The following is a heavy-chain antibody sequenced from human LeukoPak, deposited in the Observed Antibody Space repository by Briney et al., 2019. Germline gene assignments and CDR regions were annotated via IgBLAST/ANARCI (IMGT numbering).Heavy chain of an antibody. Sequence: ASVKVSCKASGYTFTGYYMHWVRQAPGQGLEWMGWINPNSGGTNYAQKFQGRVTMTRDTSISTAYMELSRLRSDDTAEYYCARGIGYRTPSDYWGQGTLVTVSS. D-gene: IGHD5-24*01. CDR2: INPNSGGT. V-gene: IGHV1-2*02. J-gene: IGHJ4*02. CDR1: GYTFTGYY. CDR3: ARGIGYRTPSDY.